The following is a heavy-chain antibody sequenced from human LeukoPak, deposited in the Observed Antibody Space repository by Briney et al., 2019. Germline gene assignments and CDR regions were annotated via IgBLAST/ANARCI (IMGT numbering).Heavy chain of an antibody. J-gene: IGHJ4*02. CDR1: GFTVSSNY. CDR3: ARTLTGYYLFDY. D-gene: IGHD3-9*01. CDR2: IYSGGST. V-gene: IGHV3-66*02. Sequence: GGSLRLSCAASGFTVSSNYMSWVRQAPGKGLEWVSVIYSGGSTYYADSVKGRFTTSRDNSKNTLYLQMNSLRAEDTAVYYCARTLTGYYLFDYWGQGTLVTVSS.